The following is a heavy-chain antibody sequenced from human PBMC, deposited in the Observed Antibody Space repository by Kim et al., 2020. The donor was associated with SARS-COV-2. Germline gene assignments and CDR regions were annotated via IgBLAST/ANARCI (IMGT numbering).Heavy chain of an antibody. CDR2: INHSGST. V-gene: IGHV4-34*01. Sequence: SETLSLTCAVYGGSFSGYYWSWIRQPPGKGLEWIGEINHSGSTNYNPSLKSRVTISVDTSKNQFSLKLSSVTAADTAVYYCARVVARGGSYFDYCGQGTLVTVSS. J-gene: IGHJ4*02. D-gene: IGHD1-26*01. CDR3: ARVVARGGSYFDY. CDR1: GGSFSGYY.